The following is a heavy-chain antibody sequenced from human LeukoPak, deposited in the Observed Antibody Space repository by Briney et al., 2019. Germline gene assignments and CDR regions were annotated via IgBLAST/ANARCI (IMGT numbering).Heavy chain of an antibody. Sequence: GGSLRLSCAASGFTFSSYWMSWVRQAPGKGLEWVANIKQDGSEKNYVDSVKGRFTISRDNAKKSLYLQMNSLRAEDSAVYYCARMGSSSSAYWGQGTLVTASS. CDR1: GFTFSSYW. D-gene: IGHD6-6*01. CDR3: ARMGSSSSAY. CDR2: IKQDGSEK. V-gene: IGHV3-7*01. J-gene: IGHJ4*02.